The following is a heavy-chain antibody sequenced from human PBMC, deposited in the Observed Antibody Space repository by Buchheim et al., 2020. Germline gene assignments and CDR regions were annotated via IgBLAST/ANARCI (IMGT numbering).Heavy chain of an antibody. D-gene: IGHD3-22*01. CDR2: INPNNGAT. Sequence: QVQLVQSGAEVKKPGASVKVSCKASGYTFTNYNMHWVRQAPGQGLEWMGWINPNNGATNYAQKFQGWVTMTRDTSISTAYMELSRLKSDDTAVYYCARDQRLTYYYDSSGYFYDYWGQGTL. CDR1: GYTFTNYN. CDR3: ARDQRLTYYYDSSGYFYDY. V-gene: IGHV1-2*04. J-gene: IGHJ4*02.